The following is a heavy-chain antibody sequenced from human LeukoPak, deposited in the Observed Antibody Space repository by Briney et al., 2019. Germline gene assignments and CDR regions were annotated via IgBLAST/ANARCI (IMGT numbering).Heavy chain of an antibody. V-gene: IGHV1-46*01. D-gene: IGHD3-22*01. CDR2: INPCSGST. CDR1: GYTFTSYY. Sequence: ASVTVSCKASGYTFTSYYMHWVRQAPGQGLEWMGIINPCSGSTTYAQKFQGRVTMTRYTSTSAVSMELSSLRSDDPAVYYCAGDAYYYDSSGNYSGWFDPWGQGTLVTVSS. CDR3: AGDAYYYDSSGNYSGWFDP. J-gene: IGHJ5*02.